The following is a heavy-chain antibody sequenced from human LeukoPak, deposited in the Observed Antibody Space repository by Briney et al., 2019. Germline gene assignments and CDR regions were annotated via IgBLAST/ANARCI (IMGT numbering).Heavy chain of an antibody. CDR2: IYSDGST. CDR3: AKDPYYDFWSGYYTLYYMDV. CDR1: GFSVNSNY. D-gene: IGHD3-3*01. J-gene: IGHJ6*03. Sequence: PGGSLRLSCAASGFSVNSNYMNWVRQAPGKGLEWVSIIYSDGSTYYADSVKGRFAISRDNSKNTLYLQMNSLRAEDTAVYYCAKDPYYDFWSGYYTLYYMDVWGKGTTVTVSS. V-gene: IGHV3-66*01.